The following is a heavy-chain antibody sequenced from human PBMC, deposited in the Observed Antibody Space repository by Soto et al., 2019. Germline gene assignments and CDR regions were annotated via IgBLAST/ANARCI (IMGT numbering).Heavy chain of an antibody. CDR2: IYYSGTT. J-gene: IGHJ4*02. CDR1: GVSISNSSYY. Sequence: SETLSLTCTVSGVSISNSSYYWGWIRRPPGKGLEWIGTIYYSGTTYYNPSLKSRVTISVDTSKNQFSLKLTSVTAADTAVYYCARHGSNWGQGTLVTVSS. V-gene: IGHV4-39*01. CDR3: ARHGSN.